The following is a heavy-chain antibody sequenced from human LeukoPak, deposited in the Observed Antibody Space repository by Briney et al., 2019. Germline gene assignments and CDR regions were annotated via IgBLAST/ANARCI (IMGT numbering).Heavy chain of an antibody. CDR1: GGSISNYY. Sequence: PSETLSLTCTVSGGSISNYYWSWIRQPPGKGLEWIGYIYYTGDTNYNPSLKSRVTISVDTSTNHFSLKLTSVTAADTAVYYCACPSGWYDYWGQGTLVTVSS. V-gene: IGHV4-59*08. CDR2: IYYTGDT. D-gene: IGHD6-19*01. J-gene: IGHJ4*02. CDR3: ACPSGWYDY.